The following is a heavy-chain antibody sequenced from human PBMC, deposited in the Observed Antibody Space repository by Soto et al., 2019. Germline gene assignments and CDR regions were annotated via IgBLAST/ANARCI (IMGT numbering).Heavy chain of an antibody. V-gene: IGHV3-30*18. Sequence: QVQLVESGGGVVQPGRSLRLSCAASGFTFSSYGMHWVRQAPGKGLEWVAVISYDENNKYYADSVKGRFTISRDNSKNTLYLQMNSLRAEDTAVYYCAKAVGATQRGYFDSWGQGTLVTVSS. CDR2: ISYDENNK. CDR3: AKAVGATQRGYFDS. J-gene: IGHJ4*02. D-gene: IGHD1-26*01. CDR1: GFTFSSYG.